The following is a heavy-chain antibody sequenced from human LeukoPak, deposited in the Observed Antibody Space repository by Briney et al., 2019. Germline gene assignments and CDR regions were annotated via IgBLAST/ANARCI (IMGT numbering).Heavy chain of an antibody. CDR1: GFTFSSYS. CDR2: ISSGSRTI. CDR3: ARESITGDRDFDY. D-gene: IGHD7-27*01. J-gene: IGHJ4*02. V-gene: IGHV3-48*01. Sequence: PGGSRRLSCAASGFTFSSYSMNWVRQAPGRGLEWVSYISSGSRTIFYGDSVKGRFTISRDNAKNSLYLLMNSLRADDTAVYYCARESITGDRDFDYWGQGTLITVSS.